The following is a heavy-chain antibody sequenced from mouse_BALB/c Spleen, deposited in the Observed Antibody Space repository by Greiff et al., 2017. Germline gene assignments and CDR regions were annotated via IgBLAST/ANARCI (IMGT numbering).Heavy chain of an antibody. V-gene: IGHV1S34*01. CDR3: ARCDGSLYYYAMDY. CDR1: GYSFTGYY. D-gene: IGHD2-3*01. J-gene: IGHJ4*01. Sequence: LVKTGASVKISCKASGYSFTGYYMHWVKQSHGKSLEWIGYISCYNGATSYNQKFKGKATFTVDTSSSTAYMQFNSLTSEDSAVYCCARCDGSLYYYAMDYWGQGTSVTVSS. CDR2: ISCYNGAT.